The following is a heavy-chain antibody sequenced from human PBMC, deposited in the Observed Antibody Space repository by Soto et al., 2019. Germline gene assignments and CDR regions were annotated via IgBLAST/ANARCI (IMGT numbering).Heavy chain of an antibody. CDR3: TRDFQGPLDYGMDV. CDR1: GFTFSSYW. V-gene: IGHV3-7*01. D-gene: IGHD1-1*01. Sequence: VGSLRLSCADSGFTFSSYWMSWVRQAPGKGLEWVANVKYDGSQTYYVGSVKGRVTISRDIAKSSLYLQMNSVRAEDTAVYYCTRDFQGPLDYGMDVWDQGTTVTVFS. CDR2: VKYDGSQT. J-gene: IGHJ6*02.